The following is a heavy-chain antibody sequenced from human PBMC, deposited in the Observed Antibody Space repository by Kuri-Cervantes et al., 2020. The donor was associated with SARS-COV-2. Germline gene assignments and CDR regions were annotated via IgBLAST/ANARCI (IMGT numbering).Heavy chain of an antibody. J-gene: IGHJ5*02. CDR2: IYYSGST. CDR3: AASDYDFWSRGHNWFDP. D-gene: IGHD3-3*01. CDR1: GGSISSYY. Sequence: ESLKISCTVSGGSISSYYWSWIRQPPGKGLEWIGYIYYSGSTNYNPSLKSRVTISVDTSKNQFSLELSSVTAADTAVYYCAASDYDFWSRGHNWFDPWGQGTLVTVSS. V-gene: IGHV4-59*08.